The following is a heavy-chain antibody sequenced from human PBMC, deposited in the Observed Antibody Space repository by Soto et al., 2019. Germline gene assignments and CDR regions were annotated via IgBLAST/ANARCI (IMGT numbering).Heavy chain of an antibody. Sequence: PSETLSLTCAVYGGSFSGYYWSWIRQPPGKGLEWIGEINHSGSTYYNPSLKSRVTISVDTSKNQFSLKLSSVTAADTAVYYCAILEWFGELSNYWGQGTLVTVSS. CDR3: AILEWFGELSNY. V-gene: IGHV4-34*01. J-gene: IGHJ4*02. CDR1: GGSFSGYY. CDR2: INHSGST. D-gene: IGHD3-10*01.